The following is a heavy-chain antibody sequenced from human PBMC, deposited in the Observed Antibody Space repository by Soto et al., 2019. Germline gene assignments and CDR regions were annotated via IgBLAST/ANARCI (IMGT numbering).Heavy chain of an antibody. Sequence: ASVKVSCKASGYTFTTFGISWVGQAPGQGLERMGWIDPKNGNTKDAQKFQGRVTMTTDTSTSTAYMELRSLRSDDTAVYYCAKEYCDSYRCHLPDYWGQGALVTVSS. CDR3: AKEYCDSYRCHLPDY. CDR2: IDPKNGNT. V-gene: IGHV1-18*01. D-gene: IGHD3-16*01. J-gene: IGHJ4*02. CDR1: GYTFTTFG.